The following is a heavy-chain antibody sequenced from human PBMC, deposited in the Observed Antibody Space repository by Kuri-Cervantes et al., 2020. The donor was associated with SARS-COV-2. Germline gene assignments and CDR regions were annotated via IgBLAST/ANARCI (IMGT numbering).Heavy chain of an antibody. CDR2: ISYDGSNK. V-gene: IGHV3-30*18. CDR3: AKIGPSSCRLCMDV. D-gene: IGHD6-6*01. Sequence: GSLRLSCAASGFTFSSYGMHWVRQAPGKGLEWVAVISYDGSNKYYADSVKGRFTISRDNSKNTLYLQMNSLRAEDTAVYYCAKIGPSSCRLCMDVWGQGTTVTVSS. J-gene: IGHJ6*02. CDR1: GFTFSSYG.